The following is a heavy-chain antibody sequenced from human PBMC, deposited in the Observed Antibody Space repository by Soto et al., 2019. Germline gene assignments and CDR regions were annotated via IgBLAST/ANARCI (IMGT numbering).Heavy chain of an antibody. D-gene: IGHD3-10*01. V-gene: IGHV4-31*02. Sequence: SETLSLTCTVSGGSISSGGYYWSWIRQHPWKGLEWIGYIYYSGSTYYNPSLKSRVTISVDTSKNQFSLKLSSVTAADTAVYYCASSTNVWFGELYSPFDYWGQGTLVTVSS. CDR2: IYYSGST. CDR3: ASSTNVWFGELYSPFDY. J-gene: IGHJ4*02. CDR1: GGSISSGGYY.